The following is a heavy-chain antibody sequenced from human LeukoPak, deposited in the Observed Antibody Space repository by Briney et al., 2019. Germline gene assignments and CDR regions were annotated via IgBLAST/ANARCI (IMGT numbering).Heavy chain of an antibody. Sequence: SETLSLTCAVYGGSFSGYYWSWIRQPPGKGLEWIGEISHSGSTNYNPSLRSRVTMSADTSRNQYSLKLSSVTAADTAVYYCARDGNSYGPDFDYWGQGTLVTVSS. CDR2: ISHSGST. J-gene: IGHJ4*02. CDR1: GGSFSGYY. CDR3: ARDGNSYGPDFDY. D-gene: IGHD5-18*01. V-gene: IGHV4-34*01.